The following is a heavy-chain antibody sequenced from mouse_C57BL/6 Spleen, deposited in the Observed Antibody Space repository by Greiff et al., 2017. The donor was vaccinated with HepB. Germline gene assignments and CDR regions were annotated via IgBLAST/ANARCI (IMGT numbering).Heavy chain of an antibody. Sequence: VQLQQSGPELVKPGASVKISCKASGYSFTDYNMNWVKQSNGKSLEWIGVINPNYGTTSYNQKFKGKATLTVDQSSSTADMQLNSLTSEDSAVYYCAREGYYGSSYAFDYWGQGTTLTVSS. J-gene: IGHJ2*01. CDR3: AREGYYGSSYAFDY. CDR2: INPNYGTT. D-gene: IGHD1-1*01. V-gene: IGHV1-39*01. CDR1: GYSFTDYN.